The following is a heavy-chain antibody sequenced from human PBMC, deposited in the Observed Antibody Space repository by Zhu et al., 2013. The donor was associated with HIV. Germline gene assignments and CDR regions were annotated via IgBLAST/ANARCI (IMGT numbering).Heavy chain of an antibody. V-gene: IGHV1-18*01. Sequence: QVRLVQSGAEVRKPGASVRVSCKASGYTFTSSGISWVRQAPGQGLEWMGWISDYNGNTKYAQKLQGRVTMTTDTSTSTAYMELRSLRSDDTAVYYCARVLNSGSLSAFDIWGQGTMVTVSS. D-gene: IGHD1-26*01. CDR2: ISDYNGNT. CDR1: GYTFTSSG. J-gene: IGHJ3*02. CDR3: ARVLNSGSLSAFDI.